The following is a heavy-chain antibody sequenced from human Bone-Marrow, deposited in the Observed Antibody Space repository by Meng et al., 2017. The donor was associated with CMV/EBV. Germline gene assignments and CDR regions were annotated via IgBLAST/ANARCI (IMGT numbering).Heavy chain of an antibody. Sequence: SETLSLTCTVSGGSISSSSYYWGWIRQPPGKGLEWIGSIYYSGSTYYNPSLKSRVTISVDTSKNQFSLKLSSVTAADTAVYYCARASVEGMATAFDYWGQGQLVNVDS. CDR3: ARASVEGMATAFDY. CDR2: IYYSGST. V-gene: IGHV4-39*07. J-gene: IGHJ4*02. D-gene: IGHD5-12*01. CDR1: GGSISSSSYY.